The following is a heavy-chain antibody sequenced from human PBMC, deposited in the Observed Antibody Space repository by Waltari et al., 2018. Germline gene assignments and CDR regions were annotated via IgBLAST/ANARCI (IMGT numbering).Heavy chain of an antibody. Sequence: QVPLVQSGSELKKPGASVKVSCKASGYTFPTYGINWVRQAPGQGLEWLGWINTDSGNPTYAQGFTGRLVFSLDTSVNTAFLQISSLKAEDSAIYYCARDFESRGYDIWGQGTMVTVSS. V-gene: IGHV7-4-1*02. CDR2: INTDSGNP. CDR3: ARDFESRGYDI. J-gene: IGHJ3*02. D-gene: IGHD3-22*01. CDR1: GYTFPTYG.